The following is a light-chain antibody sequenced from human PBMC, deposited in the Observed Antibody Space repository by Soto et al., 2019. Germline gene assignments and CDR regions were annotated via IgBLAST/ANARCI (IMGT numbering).Light chain of an antibody. CDR3: QQRSNWRT. J-gene: IGKJ1*01. CDR1: QSVSSD. CDR2: GAS. Sequence: EIVMTQSPATLSVSPGERATLSCRASQSVSSDLAWYQQKPGQAPRLLIYGASTRAIGIPARFSGSGSGTDFTLTISSLEPEDFAVYYCQQRSNWRTFGQGTKVDIK. V-gene: IGKV3-11*01.